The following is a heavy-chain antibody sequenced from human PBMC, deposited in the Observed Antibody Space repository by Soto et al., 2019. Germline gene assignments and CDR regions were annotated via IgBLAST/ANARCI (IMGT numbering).Heavy chain of an antibody. V-gene: IGHV4-38-2*01. Sequence: SETLSLTWVVSGYSISSGYYWGWIRQPTEKGLERLGSIYSSGSTNYTSSLQRRVTLYVDTSKYQMSLKLSSVTAAATAAYFCASSNYDYDSSGYQKGPCDCWGQGTLVTVSS. CDR2: IYSSGST. D-gene: IGHD3-22*01. CDR1: GYSISSGYY. J-gene: IGHJ4*02. CDR3: ASSNYDYDSSGYQKGPCDC.